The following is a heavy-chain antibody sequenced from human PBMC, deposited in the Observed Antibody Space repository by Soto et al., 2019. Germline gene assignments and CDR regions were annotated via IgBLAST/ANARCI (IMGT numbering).Heavy chain of an antibody. D-gene: IGHD2-15*01. V-gene: IGHV3-23*01. Sequence: EVQLLESGGGLVQPGGSLRLSCAASGFTFSSYAMSWVRQAPGKGLEWVSAISGSGGSTYYADSVKGRFTISRDNSKNTLYLQMNSLRAEDTAVYYCAEDLVVVVARKMWGQGTLVTVSS. CDR3: AEDLVVVVARKM. CDR1: GFTFSSYA. CDR2: ISGSGGST. J-gene: IGHJ4*02.